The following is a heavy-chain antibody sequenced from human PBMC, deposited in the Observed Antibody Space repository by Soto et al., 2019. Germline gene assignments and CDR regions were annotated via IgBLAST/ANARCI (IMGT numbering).Heavy chain of an antibody. V-gene: IGHV2-5*02. D-gene: IGHD2-21*01. Sequence: QITLKEPGPTLVKPTQTLKLTCTFSGFSFSDRAVGVGWFRQCPGKAPKWLAIYYWDEDEWHSPSLGTRVSISYEAARSKAVLSMVDMDPQDTATYSCARGRRREACWGGDCYYFDVWGQGLQVAAS. CDR1: GFSFSDRAVG. J-gene: IGHJ4*02. CDR2: YYWDEDE. CDR3: ARGRRREACWGGDCYYFDV.